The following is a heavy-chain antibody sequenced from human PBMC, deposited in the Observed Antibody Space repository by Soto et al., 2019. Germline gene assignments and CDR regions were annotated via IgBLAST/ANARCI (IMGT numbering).Heavy chain of an antibody. J-gene: IGHJ4*02. D-gene: IGHD3-22*01. CDR2: IYWDDDK. CDR1: GFSLSTSGVG. Sequence: QITLKESGPTLVKPTQTLTLTCTFSGFSLSTSGVGVGWIRQPPGKALEWLALIYWDDDKRYSPSLKSRRTITKDTSKNQVVLTMTNMDPVDTATYYFAHSGYDYYDSSGLYYFDYWGQGTLVTVSS. CDR3: AHSGYDYYDSSGLYYFDY. V-gene: IGHV2-5*02.